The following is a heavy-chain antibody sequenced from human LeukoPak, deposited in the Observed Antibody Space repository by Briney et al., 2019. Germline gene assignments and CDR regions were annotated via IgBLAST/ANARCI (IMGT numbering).Heavy chain of an antibody. J-gene: IGHJ3*02. D-gene: IGHD3-22*01. CDR3: ARNDGSITMTVAGAFDI. Sequence: SETLSLTCTVSGGSISSHYWSWIRQPPGKGLEWIGYIYYSGSTNYNPSLKSRVTISVDTSKNQFSLKLSSVTAADTAVYYCARNDGSITMTVAGAFDIWGQRTMVTVSS. CDR2: IYYSGST. V-gene: IGHV4-59*11. CDR1: GGSISSHY.